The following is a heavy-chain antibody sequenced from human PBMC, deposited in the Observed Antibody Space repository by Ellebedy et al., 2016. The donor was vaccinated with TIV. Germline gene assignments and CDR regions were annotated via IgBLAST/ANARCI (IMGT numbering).Heavy chain of an antibody. D-gene: IGHD6-19*01. CDR3: AKDDSGWYNY. CDR1: GYTFTEFS. Sequence: AASVKASCKVSGYTFTEFSMHWVRQAPGKGLEWMGSFDPEDGDTIYAQNFQGRVTMTEDTSTDTAYMELSSLRSDDTAVYYCAKDDSGWYNYWGQGTLVTVSS. CDR2: FDPEDGDT. V-gene: IGHV1-24*01. J-gene: IGHJ4*02.